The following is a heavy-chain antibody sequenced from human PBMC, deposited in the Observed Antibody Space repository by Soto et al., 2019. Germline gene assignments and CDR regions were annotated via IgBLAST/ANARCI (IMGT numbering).Heavy chain of an antibody. CDR3: ARDLTPGLYNWFDP. CDR1: GFTFSSYS. J-gene: IGHJ5*02. D-gene: IGHD3-16*01. CDR2: ISSSSSYI. Sequence: EVQLVESGGGLVKPGGSLRLSYAASGFTFSSYSTNWVRQAPGKGLEWVSSISSSSSYIYYADSVKGRFTISRDNAKNSLYLQMNSLRAEDTAVYYCARDLTPGLYNWFDPWGQGTLVTVSS. V-gene: IGHV3-21*01.